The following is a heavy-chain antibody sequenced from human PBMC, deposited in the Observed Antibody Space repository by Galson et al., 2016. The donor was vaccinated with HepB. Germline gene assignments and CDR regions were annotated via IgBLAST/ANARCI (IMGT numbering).Heavy chain of an antibody. CDR1: FRDYA. J-gene: IGHJ4*02. D-gene: IGHD6-19*01. CDR2: VSGSGDST. V-gene: IGHV3-23*01. Sequence: FRDYAMSWVRQAPGKGLEWVSVVSGSGDSTDYADSVKGRFIISRDNSRNTVYLQMNGLRAEDTAVYYCAKEGVRLTSGWQFDYWGQGTLVTVSS. CDR3: AKEGVRLTSGWQFDY.